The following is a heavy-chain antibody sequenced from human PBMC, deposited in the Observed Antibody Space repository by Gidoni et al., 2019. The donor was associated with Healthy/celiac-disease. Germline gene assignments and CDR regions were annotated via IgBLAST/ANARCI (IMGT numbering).Heavy chain of an antibody. D-gene: IGHD2-2*01. Sequence: QVQLVQSGAEVKKPGSSVKVSCKASGGTFSSYTISWVRQAPGQGLEWMGRIIPILGIANYAQKFQGRVTITADKSTSTAYMELSSLRSEDTAVYYCALGIVVVPAAPGYYYYGMDVWGQGTTVTVSS. CDR3: ALGIVVVPAAPGYYYYGMDV. V-gene: IGHV1-69*02. J-gene: IGHJ6*02. CDR2: IIPILGIA. CDR1: GGTFSSYT.